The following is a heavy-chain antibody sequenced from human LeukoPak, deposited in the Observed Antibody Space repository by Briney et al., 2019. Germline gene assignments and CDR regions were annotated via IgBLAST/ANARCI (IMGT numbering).Heavy chain of an antibody. CDR1: GGSISSGPYF. V-gene: IGHV4-30-4*07. Sequence: SQTLSLTCSVSGGSISSGPYFWSWIRQSPGKGLEWIGYIYYSGSTNYNPSLKSRVTISVDTSKNQFSLKLSSVTAADTAVYYCARWGFREFLRYCSSTSCYAYDAFDIWGQGTMVTVSS. CDR2: IYYSGST. D-gene: IGHD2-2*01. J-gene: IGHJ3*02. CDR3: ARWGFREFLRYCSSTSCYAYDAFDI.